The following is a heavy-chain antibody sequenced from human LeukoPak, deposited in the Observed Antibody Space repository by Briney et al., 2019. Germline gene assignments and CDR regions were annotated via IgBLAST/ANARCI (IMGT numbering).Heavy chain of an antibody. CDR1: GYTFTTYY. J-gene: IGHJ4*02. CDR2: ISPSGGDT. D-gene: IGHD1-1*01. CDR3: ARGGTAVTTNYFVY. V-gene: IGHV1-46*01. Sequence: ASVKVSCKPSGYTFTTYYLHWVRQAPGQGLEWMGVISPSGGDTTYAQRFQGRLTMTRDTSTSTVYMEVSSLRSDDTAVYYCARGGTAVTTNYFVYWGQGTLITVSS.